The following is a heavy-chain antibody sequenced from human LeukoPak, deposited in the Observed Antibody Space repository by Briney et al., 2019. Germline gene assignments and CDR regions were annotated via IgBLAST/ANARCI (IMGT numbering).Heavy chain of an antibody. D-gene: IGHD2-2*02. V-gene: IGHV1-18*01. CDR2: ISGYNGNT. J-gene: IGHJ4*02. CDR1: GYTFTSYG. Sequence: GASAKVSCKASGYTFTSYGISWVRQAPGQGLEWMGWISGYNGNTIYAQKLQGRVSMTTDTSTSTAYMDLRSLRSDDTAVYYCARDYCNNPTCYTREFDYWGQGTLVTVSS. CDR3: ARDYCNNPTCYTREFDY.